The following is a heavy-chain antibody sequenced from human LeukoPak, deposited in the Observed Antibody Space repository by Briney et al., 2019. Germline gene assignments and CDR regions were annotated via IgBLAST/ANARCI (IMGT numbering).Heavy chain of an antibody. CDR2: VYYSGNT. V-gene: IGHV4-59*01. CDR3: ATTTSGGDAFDI. Sequence: SETLSLTCTVSGGSISSFYWSWIRQPPGKGLEWIGYVYYSGNTNYNPSLKSRVTISVDTSKNQFSLKVSSVTAADTAVYYCATTTSGGDAFDIWGQGTMVTVSS. J-gene: IGHJ3*02. D-gene: IGHD1-26*01. CDR1: GGSISSFY.